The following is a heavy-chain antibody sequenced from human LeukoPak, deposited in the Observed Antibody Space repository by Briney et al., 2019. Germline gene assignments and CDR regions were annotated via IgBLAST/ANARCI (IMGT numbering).Heavy chain of an antibody. J-gene: IGHJ5*02. CDR2: ISGSGGST. CDR3: ARDRGFCSGGSCYNSFDP. CDR1: GFTFSSYA. D-gene: IGHD2-15*01. V-gene: IGHV3-23*01. Sequence: PGGSLRLSCAASGFTFSSYAMSWVRQAPAKGLEWVSTISGSGGSTHYADSVKGRFTISRDNSRNTLSVQMNSLRADDTAVYFCARDRGFCSGGSCYNSFDPWGQGTLVTVSS.